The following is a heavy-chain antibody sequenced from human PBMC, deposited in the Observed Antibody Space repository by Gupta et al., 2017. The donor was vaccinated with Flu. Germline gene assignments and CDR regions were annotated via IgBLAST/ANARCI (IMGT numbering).Heavy chain of an antibody. CDR1: GGSVSSSTYY. CDR2: IYYSGST. Sequence: QVLLQESGPGLVKHSETLSLTCTVSGGSVSSSTYYWAWIRQPPGKGLEWLGNIYYSGSTYYNSSLKSRVTISVDTSKNQFSLKLNSVTAADTAVYYCARRVMTAFFDFWGQGTLVTVSS. D-gene: IGHD3-16*01. CDR3: ARRVMTAFFDF. J-gene: IGHJ4*02. V-gene: IGHV4-39*01.